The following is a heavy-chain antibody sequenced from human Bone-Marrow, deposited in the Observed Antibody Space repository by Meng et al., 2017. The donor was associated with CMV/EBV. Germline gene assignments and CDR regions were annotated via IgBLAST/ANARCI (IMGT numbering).Heavy chain of an antibody. CDR3: ANSIAARPSVDP. CDR2: ISAYNGNT. J-gene: IGHJ5*02. Sequence: ASVKVSCKASGYTFTSYGISWVRQAPGQGLEWMGWISAYNGNTNYAQKLQGRVTMTTDTSTSTAYMELRSLRSDDTAVYYCANSIAARPSVDPWGQGTLVTVSS. CDR1: GYTFTSYG. D-gene: IGHD6-6*01. V-gene: IGHV1-18*01.